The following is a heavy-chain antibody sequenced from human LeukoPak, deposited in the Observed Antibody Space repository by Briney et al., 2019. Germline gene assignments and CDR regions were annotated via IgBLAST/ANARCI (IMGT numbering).Heavy chain of an antibody. D-gene: IGHD3-10*01. CDR2: INPNSGGT. CDR3: ARELSMVGGVPGGGFQH. J-gene: IGHJ1*01. Sequence: ASATVSRKSSGYTFTHYYMHWVRQAPGQGLEWMGWINPNSGGTIYVQNFQGRVTMTRDTSGTTVYMDLSSLRSDDTAVYCCARELSMVGGVPGGGFQHWGQGTLVIVSS. V-gene: IGHV1-2*02. CDR1: GYTFTHYY.